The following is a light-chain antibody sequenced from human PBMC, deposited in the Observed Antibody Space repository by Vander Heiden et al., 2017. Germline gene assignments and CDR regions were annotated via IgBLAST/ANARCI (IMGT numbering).Light chain of an antibody. V-gene: IGKV3-11*01. Sequence: EFVLTQSPPTLSLSPGGRATPSCTASQSVSSYLAWYQQKPGQAPRLLIYDASNRATGVPARFSGSGSGTDFTLTISSLEPEDFAVYYCQQRSNWPPTFGQGTRLEIK. CDR3: QQRSNWPPT. CDR2: DAS. CDR1: QSVSSY. J-gene: IGKJ5*01.